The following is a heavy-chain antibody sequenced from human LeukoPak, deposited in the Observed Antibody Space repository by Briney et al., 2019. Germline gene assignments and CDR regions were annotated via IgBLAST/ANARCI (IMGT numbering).Heavy chain of an antibody. CDR2: IKQDGSVK. Sequence: GGSLRLSCAASGFTFSDYWMHWVRQAPGKGLEWVANIKQDGSVKYYVDSVKGRFTISRDNAKNSLFLQMNSLRAEDTAVYYCAADHLTTGAFNIWGRGTMVTVSS. D-gene: IGHD1-1*01. CDR3: AADHLTTGAFNI. J-gene: IGHJ3*02. V-gene: IGHV3-7*03. CDR1: GFTFSDYW.